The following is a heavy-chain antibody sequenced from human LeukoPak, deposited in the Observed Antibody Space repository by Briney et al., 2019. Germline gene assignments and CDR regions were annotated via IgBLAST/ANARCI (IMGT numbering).Heavy chain of an antibody. D-gene: IGHD2-15*01. CDR2: INAGNGNT. CDR3: ARSGYCSGGSCYFWLDY. V-gene: IGHV1-3*01. CDR1: GYTFTSYA. J-gene: IGHJ4*02. Sequence: ASVKVSCKGSGYTFTSYAMHWVRQAPGQRLEWMGWINAGNGNTKYSQKFQGRVTITRDTSASTAYMELSSLRSEDTAVYYCARSGYCSGGSCYFWLDYWGQGTLVTVSS.